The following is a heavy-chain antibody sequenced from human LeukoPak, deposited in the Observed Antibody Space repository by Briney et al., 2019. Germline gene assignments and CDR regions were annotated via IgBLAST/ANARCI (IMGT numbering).Heavy chain of an antibody. J-gene: IGHJ1*01. CDR3: ARDPYCSSTSCYTTPEYFQH. CDR2: INPNSGGT. Sequence: ASVKVSCKASGYTFTGYYMHWVRQAPGQGLEWMGWINPNSGGTNYAQKFQGRVTMTRDTSISTAYMELSRLRSDDTAVYYCARDPYCSSTSCYTTPEYFQHWGQGTLVTVSS. CDR1: GYTFTGYY. D-gene: IGHD2-2*02. V-gene: IGHV1-2*02.